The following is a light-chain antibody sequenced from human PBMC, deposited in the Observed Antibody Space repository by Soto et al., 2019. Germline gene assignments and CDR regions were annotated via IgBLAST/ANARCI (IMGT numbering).Light chain of an antibody. CDR2: GAS. CDR1: QSVRSRY. J-gene: IGKJ1*01. Sequence: EFVLTQSPGTLSLSPGERATLSCRASQSVRSRYLAWYQQKSGQAPRLLIYGASSRATGIPDRFSGSGAGTDFTITISRLEPEDFAVYYCQQFDTTPWTFGQGTKVEFK. CDR3: QQFDTTPWT. V-gene: IGKV3-20*01.